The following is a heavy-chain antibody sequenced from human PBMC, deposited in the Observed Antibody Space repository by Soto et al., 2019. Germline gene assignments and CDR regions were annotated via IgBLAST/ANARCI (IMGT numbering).Heavy chain of an antibody. D-gene: IGHD6-13*01. J-gene: IGHJ6*03. V-gene: IGHV1-8*01. CDR2: MNPNSGNT. CDR3: ARRGRIAAHYYYYYYYMDV. CDR1: GYTFTGYD. Sequence: ASVKVSCKASGYTFTGYDINGVRQATGQGLEWMGWMNPNSGNTGYAQKFQGRVTMTRNTSISTAYMELSSLRSEDTAVYYCARRGRIAAHYYYYYYYMDVWGKGTTVTVSS.